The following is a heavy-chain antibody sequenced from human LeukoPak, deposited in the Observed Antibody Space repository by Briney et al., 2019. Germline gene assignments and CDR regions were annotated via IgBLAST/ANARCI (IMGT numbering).Heavy chain of an antibody. V-gene: IGHV4-61*02. CDR1: GGSISSGSYY. Sequence: PSETLSLTCTVSGGSISSGSYYWSWIRQPAGKGLEWIGRIYTSGSTNYNPSLKSRVTISVDTSTNQFSLKLTSVTAADTAVYYCARHRFNSVWSTFDIWGQGTMVTVSS. D-gene: IGHD6-19*01. CDR2: IYTSGST. J-gene: IGHJ3*02. CDR3: ARHRFNSVWSTFDI.